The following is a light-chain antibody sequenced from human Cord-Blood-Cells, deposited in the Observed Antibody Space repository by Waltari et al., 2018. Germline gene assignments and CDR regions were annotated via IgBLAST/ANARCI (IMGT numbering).Light chain of an antibody. J-gene: IGLJ3*02. Sequence: QSALTQPASASGSPGQSITISCPGTSSDVGGYNYISWYQQHPGKAPKLMIYDVSNRPSGVSNRFSGSKSGNTASLTISGLQAEDEADYYCSSYTSSSTWVFGGGTKLTVL. CDR3: SSYTSSSTWV. V-gene: IGLV2-14*01. CDR2: DVS. CDR1: SSDVGGYNY.